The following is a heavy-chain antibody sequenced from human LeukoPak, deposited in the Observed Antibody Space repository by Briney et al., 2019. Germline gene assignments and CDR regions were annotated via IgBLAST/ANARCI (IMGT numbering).Heavy chain of an antibody. V-gene: IGHV3-7*01. CDR2: IKQEGSEK. CDR1: GFTFSSYW. D-gene: IGHD6-19*01. J-gene: IGHJ4*02. Sequence: GGSLTLSCAASGFTFSSYWMSCLRQAPGKGLEGVANIKQEGSEKDYVDCGKGRFTISRDNAKNSLYLKMNSLSAEDTAVYYCERGVYAAVAGTSYWGQGTLVTVSS. CDR3: ERGVYAAVAGTSY.